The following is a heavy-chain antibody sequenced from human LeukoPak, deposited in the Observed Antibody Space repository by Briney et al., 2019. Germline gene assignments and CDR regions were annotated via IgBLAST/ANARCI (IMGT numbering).Heavy chain of an antibody. D-gene: IGHD2/OR15-2a*01. J-gene: IGHJ4*02. CDR2: ITSSSSSI. Sequence: GGSLRLSCAASGFTFNTYSMNWVRQAPGKGLEWVSYITSSSSSIYYADSVKGRFTISRDNAKNSLYLQMNSLRAEDTAVYYCARDNMGFDYWGQGALVTVYS. CDR1: GFTFNTYS. V-gene: IGHV3-48*01. CDR3: ARDNMGFDY.